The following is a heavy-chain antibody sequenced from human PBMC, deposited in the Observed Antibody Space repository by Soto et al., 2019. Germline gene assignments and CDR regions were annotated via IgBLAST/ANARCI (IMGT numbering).Heavy chain of an antibody. J-gene: IGHJ4*02. CDR1: GYTFTSYG. CDR3: ASSLLVGYGLEGESD. Sequence: QVQLVQSGAEVKKPGASVKVSCKASGYTFTSYGISWVRQAPGQGLEWMGWISAYNGNTNYAQKLQGRVTMTTDTSTNTAYMELRSLRSADTAVYYCASSLLVGYGLEGESDWGQGTLVTVSS. V-gene: IGHV1-18*01. CDR2: ISAYNGNT. D-gene: IGHD5-18*01.